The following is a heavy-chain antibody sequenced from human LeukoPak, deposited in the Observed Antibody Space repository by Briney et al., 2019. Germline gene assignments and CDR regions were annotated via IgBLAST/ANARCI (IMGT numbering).Heavy chain of an antibody. V-gene: IGHV3-74*01. Sequence: GGSLRLSCAASGFTFSSDWMHWVRQAAGKGLVWVSRINNDGSTTAYADSVKGRFTISRDNAKNTLNLQMNSLRAEDTAVYYCVKDRTGTYTLDYWGQGTLVTVSS. D-gene: IGHD3-10*01. CDR1: GFTFSSDW. J-gene: IGHJ4*02. CDR3: VKDRTGTYTLDY. CDR2: INNDGSTT.